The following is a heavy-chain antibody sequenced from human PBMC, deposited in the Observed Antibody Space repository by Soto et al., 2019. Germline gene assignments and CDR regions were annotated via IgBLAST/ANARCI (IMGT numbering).Heavy chain of an antibody. V-gene: IGHV1-18*01. CDR1: GYNFIIYG. J-gene: IGHJ4*02. D-gene: IGHD3-10*01. CDR3: VRDLDGSGSYYTDY. Sequence: ASVKVSCKASGYNFIIYGITWVRQAPGQGLEWMGWIRVHKGNTNYAQKFQGRVTMTTDTSTSTAYMELRSLRPDDTAVYYCVRDLDGSGSYYTDYWGPGTLVTVSS. CDR2: IRVHKGNT.